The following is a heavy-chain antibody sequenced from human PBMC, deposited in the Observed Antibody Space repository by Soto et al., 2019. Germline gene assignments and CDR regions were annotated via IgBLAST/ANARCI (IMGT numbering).Heavy chain of an antibody. CDR2: ISSSISYI. CDR3: AREYSSSWYSYGVDY. Sequence: GGSLRFSCAASGLTLSSYSMNWVGQAPGKGLEWVSSISSSISYIYYADSVKGRFTISRDNAKNSLYLQMNSLRAEDTAVYYCAREYSSSWYSYGVDYWGQGTLFTVSS. J-gene: IGHJ4*02. D-gene: IGHD6-13*01. CDR1: GLTLSSYS. V-gene: IGHV3-21*01.